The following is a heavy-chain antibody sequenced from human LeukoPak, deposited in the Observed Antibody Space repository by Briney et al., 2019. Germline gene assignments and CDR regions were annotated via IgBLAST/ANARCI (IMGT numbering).Heavy chain of an antibody. CDR1: GDFITAYY. J-gene: IGHJ4*02. CDR2: IYSGGST. V-gene: IGHV3-53*01. D-gene: IGHD5/OR15-5a*01. CDR3: ASVYAVDY. Sequence: PSETLSLTCTVSGDFITAYYWSWVRRAPGKGLEWVSVIYSGGSTYYADSVKGRFTISRDNSKNTLYLQMNSLRAEDTAVYYCASVYAVDYWGQGTLVTVSS.